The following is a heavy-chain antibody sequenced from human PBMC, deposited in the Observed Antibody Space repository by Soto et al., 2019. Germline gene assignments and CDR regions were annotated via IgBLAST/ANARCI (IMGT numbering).Heavy chain of an antibody. CDR1: GYSFTSYW. CDR3: ARKPRGAAAGTHYGMDV. D-gene: IGHD6-13*01. J-gene: IGHJ6*02. V-gene: IGHV5-10-1*01. Sequence: PGESLKISCKGSGYSFTSYWISWVRQMPGKGLEWMGRIDPSNSYTNYSPYFQGHVTISADKSISTAYLQWSSLKASDTAMYYCARKPRGAAAGTHYGMDVWGQGTTFTASS. CDR2: IDPSNSYT.